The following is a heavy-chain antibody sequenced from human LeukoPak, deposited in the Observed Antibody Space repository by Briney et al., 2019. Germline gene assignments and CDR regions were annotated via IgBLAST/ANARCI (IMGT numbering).Heavy chain of an antibody. J-gene: IGHJ6*03. V-gene: IGHV4-59*01. Sequence: SETLSLTCTVSGGSISSYYWSWIRQPPGKGLEWIGYIYYSGSTNYNPSLKSPVTISVDTSKNQFSLKLSSVTAADTAVYYCARVTNYGDGPYYMDVWGKGTTVTVSS. D-gene: IGHD4-17*01. CDR2: IYYSGST. CDR1: GGSISSYY. CDR3: ARVTNYGDGPYYMDV.